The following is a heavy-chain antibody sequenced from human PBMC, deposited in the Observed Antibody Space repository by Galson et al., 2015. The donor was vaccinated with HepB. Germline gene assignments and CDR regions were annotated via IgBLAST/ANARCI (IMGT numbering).Heavy chain of an antibody. CDR2: INHSGST. CDR3: ASYSEHAEYFQH. Sequence: ETLSLTCAVYGGSFSGYYWSWSRQPPGKGLEWIGEINHSGSTNYNPSLKSRVTISVDTSKNQFSLKLSSVTAADTAVYYCASYSEHAEYFQHWGQCTLVTVSS. D-gene: IGHD6-13*01. J-gene: IGHJ1*01. V-gene: IGHV4-34*01. CDR1: GGSFSGYY.